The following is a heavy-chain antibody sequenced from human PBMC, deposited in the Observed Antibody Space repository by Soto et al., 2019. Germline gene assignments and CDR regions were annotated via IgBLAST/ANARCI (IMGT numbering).Heavy chain of an antibody. CDR2: INPSGGST. J-gene: IGHJ6*02. CDR3: ASTGYCSSTSCYTGLDYYYYGMDV. D-gene: IGHD2-2*02. Sequence: SXKVSYKASGYTXTSYYMNLVRQAPGQGLEWMGIINPSGGSTSYAQKFQGRVTMTRDTSTSTVYMGLSSLRSEDTAVYYCASTGYCSSTSCYTGLDYYYYGMDVWGQGTTVTVSS. CDR1: GYTXTSYY. V-gene: IGHV1-46*01.